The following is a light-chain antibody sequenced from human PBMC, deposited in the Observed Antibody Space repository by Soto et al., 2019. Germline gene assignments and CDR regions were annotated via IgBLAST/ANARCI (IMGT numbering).Light chain of an antibody. V-gene: IGKV1-39*01. CDR1: QSISNC. CDR2: GAY. CDR3: QQSHSSPLT. Sequence: IQMTQSPSSLSSSVGDRVTITCRASQSISNCLIWYQQKPGRAPELLIYGAYSLQSGVPSRFSGSGSGTDFTLTISSLQPEDSAAYYCQQSHSSPLTFGGGTKVEFK. J-gene: IGKJ4*01.